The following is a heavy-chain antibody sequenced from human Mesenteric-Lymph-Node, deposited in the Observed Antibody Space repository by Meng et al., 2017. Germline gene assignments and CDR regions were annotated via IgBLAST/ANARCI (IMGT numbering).Heavy chain of an antibody. D-gene: IGHD1-26*01. CDR2: ISSSGSTI. V-gene: IGHV3-48*03. CDR3: ARDREWELNPLAYYYYGMDV. J-gene: IGHJ6*02. Sequence: GESLKISCAASGFTFSSYEMNWVRQAPGKGLEWVSHISSSGSTIYYADSVKGRFTISRDNAKNSLYLQMNSLRAEDTAVYYCARDREWELNPLAYYYYGMDVWGQGTTVTVSS. CDR1: GFTFSSYE.